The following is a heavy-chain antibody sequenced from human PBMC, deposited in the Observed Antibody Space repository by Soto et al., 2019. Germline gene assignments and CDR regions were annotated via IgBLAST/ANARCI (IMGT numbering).Heavy chain of an antibody. J-gene: IGHJ4*02. V-gene: IGHV4-31*03. D-gene: IGHD3-22*01. Sequence: SATLSLTCTFSGGSISSGGHYWSWIRQSPGKGLEWIGYIYYSGNTYYNPSLKSRVTISVDTSKNQFSLKMSSVTAADTAVYYCARGGHYYDTSGCELEDWGQGTRVTV. CDR3: ARGGHYYDTSGCELED. CDR2: IYYSGNT. CDR1: GGSISSGGHY.